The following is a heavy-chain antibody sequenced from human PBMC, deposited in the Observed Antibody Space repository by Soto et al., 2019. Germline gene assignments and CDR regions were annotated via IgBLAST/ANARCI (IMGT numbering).Heavy chain of an antibody. J-gene: IGHJ4*02. V-gene: IGHV3-33*01. CDR2: IWYNGSNT. Sequence: GGSLRLSCAASGFTFSSYGMHWVRQAPGKGLEWGAVIWYNGSNTYYADSVKGRFTISRDNSKNTLYLQMNSLRTEDTAVYYCARRGPGTYFDYWGQGTLVTVSS. CDR3: ARRGPGTYFDY. D-gene: IGHD6-13*01. CDR1: GFTFSSYG.